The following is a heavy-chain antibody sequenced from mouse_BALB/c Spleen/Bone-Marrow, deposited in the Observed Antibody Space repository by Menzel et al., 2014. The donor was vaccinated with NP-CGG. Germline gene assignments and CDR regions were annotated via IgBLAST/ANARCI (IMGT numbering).Heavy chain of an antibody. CDR1: DYTFTSYW. CDR3: ARTFQPRRAMDY. CDR2: IDPSNSET. V-gene: IGHV1-74*01. J-gene: IGHJ4*01. D-gene: IGHD6-1*01. Sequence: VNLVESGPELVRPGASVKMSCKASDYTFTSYWMHWVKQRPGQGLEWIDMIDPSNSETRLNQKFKDKATLNVDKSSNTAYMHLSSLTSEDSAVYYCARTFQPRRAMDYWGQGSSVTVSS.